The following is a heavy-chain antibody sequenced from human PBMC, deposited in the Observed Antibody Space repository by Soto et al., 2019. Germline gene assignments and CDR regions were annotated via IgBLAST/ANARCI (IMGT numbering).Heavy chain of an antibody. V-gene: IGHV3-21*01. D-gene: IGHD4-4*01. Sequence: GGSLRLSCAASGFTFSSYSMNWFRQAPGKGLEWVSSISSSSSYIYYADSVKGRFTISRDNAKNSLYLQMNSLRAEDTAVYYCARDGGYSSKPTPHYWGQGTRVTVSS. CDR2: ISSSSSYI. CDR3: ARDGGYSSKPTPHY. CDR1: GFTFSSYS. J-gene: IGHJ4*02.